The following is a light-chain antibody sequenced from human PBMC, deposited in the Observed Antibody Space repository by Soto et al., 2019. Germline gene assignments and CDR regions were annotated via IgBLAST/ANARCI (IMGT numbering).Light chain of an antibody. V-gene: IGKV3-15*01. Sequence: EIVMTQSPATLSVSPGERATLSCRASQNVNSNLAWYQQKPGQAPRLHIYGASTRATGIPARFSGSGSGTEFTLNIGSLQSEDFEVYYCQQYGSSPWTFGQGTKVNIK. CDR3: QQYGSSPWT. J-gene: IGKJ1*01. CDR1: QNVNSN. CDR2: GAS.